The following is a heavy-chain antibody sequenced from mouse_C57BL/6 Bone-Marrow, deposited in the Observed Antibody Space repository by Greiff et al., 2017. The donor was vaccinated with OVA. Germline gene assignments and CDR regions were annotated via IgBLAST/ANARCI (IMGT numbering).Heavy chain of an antibody. Sequence: QVQLKQSGAELVRPGTSVKVSCKASGYAFTNYLIEWVKQRPGQGLEWIGVINPGSGGTNYNEKFKGKATLTADKSSSTAYMQLSSLTSEDSAVYFCAREGITTAYYYAMDYWGQGTSVTVSS. CDR1: GYAFTNYL. D-gene: IGHD1-2*01. CDR2: INPGSGGT. V-gene: IGHV1-54*01. CDR3: AREGITTAYYYAMDY. J-gene: IGHJ4*01.